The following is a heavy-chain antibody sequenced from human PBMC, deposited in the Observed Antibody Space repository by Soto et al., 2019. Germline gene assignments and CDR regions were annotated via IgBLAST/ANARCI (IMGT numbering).Heavy chain of an antibody. D-gene: IGHD5-12*01. CDR3: GRGRGYRRFVDY. V-gene: IGHV4-34*01. Sequence: QVQLHQWGAGLLKASETLSLTCNVSVPSFTSYYWTWVRQAPGKGLEWIGEGNHRGDNTYNPSLVGRVAISVDTSKNEFSLKLTSVTGGDTGVYFCGRGRGYRRFVDYWGQGTLVTVSS. CDR1: VPSFTSYY. CDR2: GNHRGDN. J-gene: IGHJ4*02.